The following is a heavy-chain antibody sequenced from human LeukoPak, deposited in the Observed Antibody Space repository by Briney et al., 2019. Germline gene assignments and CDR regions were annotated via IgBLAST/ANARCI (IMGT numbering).Heavy chain of an antibody. D-gene: IGHD5-18*01. J-gene: IGHJ6*03. CDR3: ARGARGYSYDFAHGNYMDV. V-gene: IGHV1-46*01. CDR1: GYTFTSYG. CDR2: INPSGGST. Sequence: ATVKVSSKASGYTFTSYGISWVRQAPGQGLEWMGIINPSGGSTSYAQKFQGRVTMTRDTSTSTVYMELSSLRSEDTAVYYCARGARGYSYDFAHGNYMDVWGKGTTVTISS.